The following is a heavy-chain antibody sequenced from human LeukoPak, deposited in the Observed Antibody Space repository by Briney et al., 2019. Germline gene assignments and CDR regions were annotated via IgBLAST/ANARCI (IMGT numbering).Heavy chain of an antibody. CDR2: ISSSGSTI. CDR1: GFTFSSYE. CDR3: ATNGPGIAVAGYVDY. J-gene: IGHJ4*02. D-gene: IGHD6-19*01. Sequence: PGGSLRLSCAASGFTFSSYEMNWVRQAPGKGLEWVSYISSSGSTIYYADSVKGRFTISRDNAKNSLYLQMNSLRAEDTAVYYCATNGPGIAVAGYVDYWGQGTLVTVSS. V-gene: IGHV3-48*03.